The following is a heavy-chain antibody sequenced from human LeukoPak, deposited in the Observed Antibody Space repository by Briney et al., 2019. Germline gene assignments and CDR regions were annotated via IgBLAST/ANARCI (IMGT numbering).Heavy chain of an antibody. D-gene: IGHD5-18*01. CDR2: MNPNSGNT. CDR1: GYTFTSYD. CDR3: ARGLARTSMVTRGGVRFDY. Sequence: ASVKVSCKASGYTFTSYDINWVRQATGQGLERMGWMNPNSGNTGYAQKFQGRVTMTRNTSISTANMELSSLRSEDTAVYYCARGLARTSMVTRGGVRFDYWGQGTLVTVSS. J-gene: IGHJ4*02. V-gene: IGHV1-8*02.